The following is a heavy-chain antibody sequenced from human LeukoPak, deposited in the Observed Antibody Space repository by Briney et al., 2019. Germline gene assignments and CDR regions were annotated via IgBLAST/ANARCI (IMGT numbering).Heavy chain of an antibody. J-gene: IGHJ4*02. CDR1: GYTFTSYG. CDR3: ARGEDYGGTDY. Sequence: ASVKVSCKASGYTFTSYGISWVRQAPGQGLEWMGGIIPIFGTANYAQKFQGRVTITADESTSTAYMELSSLRSEDTAVYYCARGEDYGGTDYWGQGTLVTVSS. V-gene: IGHV1-69*13. D-gene: IGHD4-23*01. CDR2: IIPIFGTA.